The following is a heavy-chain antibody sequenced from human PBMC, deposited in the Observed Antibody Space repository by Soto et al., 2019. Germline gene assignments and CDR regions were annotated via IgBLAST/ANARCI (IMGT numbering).Heavy chain of an antibody. V-gene: IGHV3-23*01. CDR3: AKDPARYDFWSGYYGSFYGMDV. CDR2: ISGSGGST. CDR1: GFTFSSYA. J-gene: IGHJ6*02. D-gene: IGHD3-3*01. Sequence: PGGSLRLSCAASGFTFSSYAMSWVRQAPGKGLEWVSAISGSGGSTYYADSVKGRFTISRDNSKNTLYLQMNSLRAEDTAVYYCAKDPARYDFWSGYYGSFYGMDVWGQGTTVTVSS.